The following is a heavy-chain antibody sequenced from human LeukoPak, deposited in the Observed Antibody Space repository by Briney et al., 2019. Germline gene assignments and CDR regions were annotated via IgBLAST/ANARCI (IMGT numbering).Heavy chain of an antibody. CDR2: ISYDGSNK. CDR1: GFTFSSYG. Sequence: GGSLRLSCAASGFTFSSYGMHWVRQAPGKGLEWVAVISYDGSNKYYADSVKGRFTISRDNSKNTLYLQMNSLRAEDTAVYYCARARMVRGVITPVGYWGQGTLVTVSS. J-gene: IGHJ4*02. V-gene: IGHV3-30*03. CDR3: ARARMVRGVITPVGY. D-gene: IGHD3-10*01.